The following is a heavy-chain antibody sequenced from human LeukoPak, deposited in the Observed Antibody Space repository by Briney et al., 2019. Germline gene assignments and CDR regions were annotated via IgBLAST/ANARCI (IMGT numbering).Heavy chain of an antibody. V-gene: IGHV1-18*01. CDR1: GYTFTSYG. D-gene: IGHD6-13*01. Sequence: ASVKVSCTASGYTFTSYGISWVRQAPGQGLEWMGWISAYNGNTNYAQKLQGRVTMTTDTSTSTAYMELRSLRSDDTAVYYCARVTYSSSWPTGMDVWGQGTTVTVSS. CDR2: ISAYNGNT. CDR3: ARVTYSSSWPTGMDV. J-gene: IGHJ6*02.